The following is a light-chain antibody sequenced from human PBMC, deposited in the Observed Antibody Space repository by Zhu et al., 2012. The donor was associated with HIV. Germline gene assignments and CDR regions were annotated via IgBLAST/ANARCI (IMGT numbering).Light chain of an antibody. Sequence: EIVLTQSPGTLSLSPGERATLSCRASQSVSSTDLAWYQQKPGHPPRLLIYGASNRAADIPYRFSGSGSGTDFTLTISSLEPEDFAVYYCQQRSSNWFTFGGGTKVEIK. CDR2: GAS. CDR1: QSVSSTD. V-gene: IGKV3-20*01. CDR3: QQRSSNWFT. J-gene: IGKJ4*01.